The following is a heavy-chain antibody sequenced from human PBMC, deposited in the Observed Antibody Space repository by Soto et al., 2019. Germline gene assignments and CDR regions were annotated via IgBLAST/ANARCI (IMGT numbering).Heavy chain of an antibody. Sequence: GASVKVSCKASGGTFSSYAISWVRQAPGQGLEWMGGIIPIFGTANYAQKFQGRVTITADESTSTAYMELSSLRSEDTAVYYCASFTMVRGVMPYYGMDVWGQGTTVTAP. D-gene: IGHD3-10*01. CDR3: ASFTMVRGVMPYYGMDV. J-gene: IGHJ6*02. CDR1: GGTFSSYA. V-gene: IGHV1-69*13. CDR2: IIPIFGTA.